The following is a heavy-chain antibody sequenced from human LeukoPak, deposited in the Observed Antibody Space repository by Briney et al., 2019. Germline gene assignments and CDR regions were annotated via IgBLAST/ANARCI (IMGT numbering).Heavy chain of an antibody. CDR3: ARVRYSSSRAFDY. CDR2: IYYSGST. CDR1: GGSISSYY. V-gene: IGHV4-59*01. J-gene: IGHJ4*02. Sequence: SETLSLTCTVSGGSISSYYWSWIRQPPGKGLERIGYIYYSGSTNYNPSLKSRVTISVDTSKNQFSLKLSSVTAADTAVYYCARVRYSSSRAFDYWGQGTLVTVSS. D-gene: IGHD6-13*01.